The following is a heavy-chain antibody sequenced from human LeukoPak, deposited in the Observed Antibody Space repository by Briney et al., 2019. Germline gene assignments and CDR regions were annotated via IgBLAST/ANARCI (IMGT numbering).Heavy chain of an antibody. CDR2: MNPNSGNT. CDR3: ARGYSSSWSYYHYYYMDV. V-gene: IGHV1-8*03. Sequence: ASVKVSCKASGYTFTSYGINWVRQATGQGLEWMGWMNPNSGNTGYAQKFQGRVTITRNTSISTACMELSSLRSEDTAVYYCARGYSSSWSYYHYYYMDVWGKGTTVTVSS. J-gene: IGHJ6*03. CDR1: GYTFTSYG. D-gene: IGHD6-13*01.